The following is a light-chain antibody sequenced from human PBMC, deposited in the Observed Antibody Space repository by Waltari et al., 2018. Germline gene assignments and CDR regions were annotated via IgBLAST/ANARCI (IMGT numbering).Light chain of an antibody. J-gene: IGKJ2*01. V-gene: IGKV3-15*01. Sequence: EIVMTQSPGTLSVSPGERATLYCRASQSIGSSLVWFQQKPGQGPRLLIYGASTRATDIPARFSGSGSGKDFTLTIHGLQSEDFAFYYCQQYNEWPHTFGQGTKLEI. CDR2: GAS. CDR3: QQYNEWPHT. CDR1: QSIGSS.